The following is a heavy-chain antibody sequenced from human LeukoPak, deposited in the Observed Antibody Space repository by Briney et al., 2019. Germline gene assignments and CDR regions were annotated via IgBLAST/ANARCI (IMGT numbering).Heavy chain of an antibody. V-gene: IGHV4-30-2*01. D-gene: IGHD2-2*01. CDR3: ARGSIVVPAALFDY. CDR1: GGSISSGGYY. Sequence: SQTLSLTCTVSGGSISSGGYYWSWIRQPPGKGLEWIGYIYHSGSTYYNPSLKSRVTISVDRSKNQFSLKLSSVTAADTAVYYCARGSIVVPAALFDYWGQGTLVTVSS. J-gene: IGHJ4*02. CDR2: IYHSGST.